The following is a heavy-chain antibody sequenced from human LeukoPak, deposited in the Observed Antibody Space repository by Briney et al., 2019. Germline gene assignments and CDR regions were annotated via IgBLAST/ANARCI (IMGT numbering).Heavy chain of an antibody. Sequence: PSATLSLTYAVSGGSISSSNWWSWVRQPPGTGLEWIGEIYRSGSTNYNPSLKSRVTISVDKSKNQFSLKLSSVTAADTAVYYCARASHDYGGYSHFDYWGQGTLVTVSS. CDR1: GGSISSSNW. D-gene: IGHD4-17*01. CDR2: IYRSGST. J-gene: IGHJ4*02. V-gene: IGHV4-4*02. CDR3: ARASHDYGGYSHFDY.